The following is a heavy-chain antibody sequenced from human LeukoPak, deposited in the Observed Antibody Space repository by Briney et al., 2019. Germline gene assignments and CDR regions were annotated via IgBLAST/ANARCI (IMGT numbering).Heavy chain of an antibody. CDR2: IIPIFGTA. CDR1: GGTFSSYA. CDR3: ARGWDYDSGGRPTAYVY. D-gene: IGHD3-22*01. J-gene: IGHJ4*02. Sequence: SVKVSCKASGGTFSSYAISWVRQAPGQGLEWMGGIIPIFGTANYAQKFQGRVTITADESTSTAYMELSSLRSEDTAVYYCARGWDYDSGGRPTAYVYWGQGTLVTVSS. V-gene: IGHV1-69*13.